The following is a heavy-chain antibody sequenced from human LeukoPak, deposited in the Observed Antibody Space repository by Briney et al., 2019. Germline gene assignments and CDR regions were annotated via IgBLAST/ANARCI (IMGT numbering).Heavy chain of an antibody. Sequence: PGRSLRLSCAASGFTFSSYGMHWVRQAPGKGLEWVAVISYDGSNKYYADSVKGRFTISRDNSKNTLYLQMNSLRAEDTAVYYCAKGSLYDDYYFDYWGQGTLVTVSS. V-gene: IGHV3-30*18. CDR1: GFTFSSYG. CDR2: ISYDGSNK. D-gene: IGHD4-17*01. CDR3: AKGSLYDDYYFDY. J-gene: IGHJ4*02.